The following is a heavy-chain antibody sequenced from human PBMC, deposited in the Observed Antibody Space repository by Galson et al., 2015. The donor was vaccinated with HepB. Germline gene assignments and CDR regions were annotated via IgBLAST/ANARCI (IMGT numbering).Heavy chain of an antibody. V-gene: IGHV6-1*01. CDR3: ARGYYYGTSGDFDY. D-gene: IGHD3-22*01. J-gene: IGHJ4*02. CDR2: TYYRSNWYN. CDR1: GDSVSSNSAA. Sequence: CAISGDSVSSNSAAWNWIRQSPSRGLEWLGRTYYRSNWYNDYAVSVESRITINADTSKNQFSLHLNSATPEDTAVYYCARGYYYGTSGDFDYWGQGTLVTVSS.